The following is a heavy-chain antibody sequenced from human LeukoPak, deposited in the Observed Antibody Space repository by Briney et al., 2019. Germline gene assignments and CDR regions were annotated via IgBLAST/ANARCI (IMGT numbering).Heavy chain of an antibody. J-gene: IGHJ4*02. V-gene: IGHV3-23*01. D-gene: IGHD6-19*01. CDR1: GFTFSNYA. CDR3: AKDRRTDYRGAWY. CDR2: ISGSGLRT. Sequence: GGSLRLSCAASGFTFSNYAMSWVRQAPGKGLEWVSAISGSGLRTYYADSVKGRFTISRDISKNTLYLQMDSLRAEDTAVYYCAKDRRTDYRGAWYWGQGTLVSVSS.